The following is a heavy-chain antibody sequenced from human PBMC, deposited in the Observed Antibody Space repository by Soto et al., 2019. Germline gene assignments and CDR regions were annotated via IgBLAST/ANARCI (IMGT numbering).Heavy chain of an antibody. J-gene: IGHJ5*02. V-gene: IGHV4-39*01. CDR3: ARGTVSSSSYPTDFDL. D-gene: IGHD6-19*01. Sequence: KASETLSLTCAVSAGAIASSGYYWGWIRQSPGKGLEWIGSVYFSGKTYYNPSLNSRITILIDTSKNQFSLNVGSVTAADTAVYYCARGTVSSSSYPTDFDLWGQGTLVTVSS. CDR2: VYFSGKT. CDR1: AGAIASSGYY.